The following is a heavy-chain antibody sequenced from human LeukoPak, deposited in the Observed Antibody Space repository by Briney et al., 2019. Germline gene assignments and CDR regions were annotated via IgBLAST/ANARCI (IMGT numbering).Heavy chain of an antibody. J-gene: IGHJ5*02. CDR2: IHPSSGAT. D-gene: IGHD6-6*01. Sequence: ASLKVSCQASGYGFTDYYVHWIRQAPGQGLEWMGWIHPSSGATIYAQKFQGRVTMTRDTFTTTAFMEIKSLVSHDTAVYYCARGWQINSSGGFVDPWGQGTLVTVSS. V-gene: IGHV1-2*02. CDR3: ARGWQINSSGGFVDP. CDR1: GYGFTDYY.